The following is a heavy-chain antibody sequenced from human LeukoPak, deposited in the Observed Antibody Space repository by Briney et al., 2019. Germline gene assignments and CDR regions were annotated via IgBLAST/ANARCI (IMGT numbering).Heavy chain of an antibody. Sequence: ASVKVSCKASGYTFTSYDINWVRQATGQGLEWMGWMNPNSGNTGYAQKFHGRVTMTRNTSISTAYMELSSLRSEDTAVYYCARGQLWFGELPGALDYWGQGTLVTVSS. J-gene: IGHJ4*02. D-gene: IGHD3-10*01. CDR1: GYTFTSYD. V-gene: IGHV1-8*01. CDR2: MNPNSGNT. CDR3: ARGQLWFGELPGALDY.